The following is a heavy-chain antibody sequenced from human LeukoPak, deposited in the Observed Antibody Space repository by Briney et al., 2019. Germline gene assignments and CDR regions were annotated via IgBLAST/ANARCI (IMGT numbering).Heavy chain of an antibody. Sequence: SETLSLTCAVYGGSFSGYYWSWIRQPPGKGLEWIGEINHSGSTNYNPSLKSRVTISVDTSKNQFSLKLSSVTAADTAVCYCARGDSSWSSGYWGQGTLVTVSS. D-gene: IGHD6-13*01. CDR2: INHSGST. CDR1: GGSFSGYY. CDR3: ARGDSSWSSGY. V-gene: IGHV4-34*01. J-gene: IGHJ4*02.